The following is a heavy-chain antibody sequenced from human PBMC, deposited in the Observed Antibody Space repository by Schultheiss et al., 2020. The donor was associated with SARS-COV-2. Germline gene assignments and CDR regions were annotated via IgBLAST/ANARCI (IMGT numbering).Heavy chain of an antibody. Sequence: SETLSLTCTVSGGSISSSSYYWGWIRQPPGKGLEWIGEINHSGSTNYNPSLKSRVTISVDTSKNQFSLKLSSVTAADTAVYYCAREVRLSGGSYVRYYYYGMDVWGQGTTVTVSS. CDR1: GGSISSSSYY. D-gene: IGHD1-26*01. CDR2: INHSGST. CDR3: AREVRLSGGSYVRYYYYGMDV. J-gene: IGHJ6*02. V-gene: IGHV4-39*07.